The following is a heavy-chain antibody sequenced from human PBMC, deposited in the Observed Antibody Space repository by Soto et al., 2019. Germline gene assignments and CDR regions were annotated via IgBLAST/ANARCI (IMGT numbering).Heavy chain of an antibody. CDR1: GYSFTSYW. CDR2: IYPGDSDT. V-gene: IGHV5-51*01. D-gene: IGHD3-10*01. Sequence: PGESLKLSCKGSGYSFTSYWIGWVRQMPGKGLEWMGIIYPGDSDTRYSPSFQGQVTISADKSISTAYLQWSSLKASDTAMYYCARRSITMVRGVISKPRDAFDIWGQGTMVTVSS. CDR3: ARRSITMVRGVISKPRDAFDI. J-gene: IGHJ3*02.